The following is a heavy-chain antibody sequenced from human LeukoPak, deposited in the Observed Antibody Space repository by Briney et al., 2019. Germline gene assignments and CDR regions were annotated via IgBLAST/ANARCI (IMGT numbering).Heavy chain of an antibody. Sequence: VASVKVSCKASGYTFTSYGISWVRQAPGQGLEWMGWISAYNGNTNYAQKLQGRVTMTTDTSTSTAYMELRSLRSDDTAVYYCARVLSGRGSLYDYYYYMDVWGKGTTVTISS. J-gene: IGHJ6*03. CDR3: ARVLSGRGSLYDYYYYMDV. D-gene: IGHD3-10*01. CDR1: GYTFTSYG. V-gene: IGHV1-18*01. CDR2: ISAYNGNT.